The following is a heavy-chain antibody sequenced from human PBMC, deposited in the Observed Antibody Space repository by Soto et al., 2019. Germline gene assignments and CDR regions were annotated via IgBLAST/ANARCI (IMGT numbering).Heavy chain of an antibody. D-gene: IGHD6-19*01. CDR2: ISAYNGNT. CDR1: GYTFTSYG. J-gene: IGHJ4*02. CDR3: ARDKSSRWSRNFDY. V-gene: IGHV1-18*01. Sequence: GASVKVSCKASGYTFTSYGISWVRQAPGQGLEWMGWISAYNGNTNYAQKLQGRVTMTTDESTSTAYMELSSLRSEDTAVYYCARDKSSRWSRNFDYWGQGTLVTVSS.